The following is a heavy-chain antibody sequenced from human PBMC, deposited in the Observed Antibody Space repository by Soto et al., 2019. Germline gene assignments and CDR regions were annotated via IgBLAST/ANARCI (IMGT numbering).Heavy chain of an antibody. CDR3: ARDGTGFGELYGTRWFDP. V-gene: IGHV4-61*01. CDR1: GGSVSSGSYY. D-gene: IGHD3-10*01. CDR2: IYYSGST. Sequence: KSSETLSLTCTVSGGSVSSGSYYWSWIRQPPGKGLEWIGYIYYSGSTNYNPSLKSRVTISVDTSKNQFSLKLSSVTAADTAVYYCARDGTGFGELYGTRWFDPWGQGTLVTVSS. J-gene: IGHJ5*02.